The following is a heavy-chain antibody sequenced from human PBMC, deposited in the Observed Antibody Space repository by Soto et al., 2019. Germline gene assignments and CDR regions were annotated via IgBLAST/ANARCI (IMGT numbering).Heavy chain of an antibody. D-gene: IGHD2-15*01. CDR2: IWHDGRRR. J-gene: IGHJ4*02. Sequence: QVQLVESGGGVVQPGTSLRLSCAASGFTFKHYGMHWVRQAPGKGLEWVAVIWHDGRRREFADSVQGRFATYRDNSKDTLYLQMDSLRVEDTAVYYCARDTGQDGPIDHWGLGTLVIVSS. V-gene: IGHV3-33*01. CDR3: ARDTGQDGPIDH. CDR1: GFTFKHYG.